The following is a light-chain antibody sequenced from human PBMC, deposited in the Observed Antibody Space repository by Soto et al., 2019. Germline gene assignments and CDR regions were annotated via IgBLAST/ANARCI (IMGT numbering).Light chain of an antibody. CDR1: SRDVGGYNY. J-gene: IGLJ2*01. CDR2: EVS. CDR3: SSYAGSNNVV. Sequence: QSALTQPPSASGSPGQSVTISCTGTSRDVGGYNYVSWYQQHPDKAPKLMIYEVSKRPSGVPDRFSGSKSGNTASLTVSGLQAEDEADYYCSSYAGSNNVVFGGGTKLTVL. V-gene: IGLV2-8*01.